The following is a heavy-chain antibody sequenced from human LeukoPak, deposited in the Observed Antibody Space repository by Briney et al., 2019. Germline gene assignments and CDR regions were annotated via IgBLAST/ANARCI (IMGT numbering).Heavy chain of an antibody. Sequence: GGSLRLSCAASGFTFSTYTMNWVRQAPGKGLEWVSAISGSGGSTYYADSVKGRFTISRDNSKNTLYLQMNSLRAEDTAVYYCASPSINSHPDYWGQGTLVTVSS. CDR1: GFTFSTYT. CDR3: ASPSINSHPDY. J-gene: IGHJ4*02. D-gene: IGHD2/OR15-2a*01. CDR2: ISGSGGST. V-gene: IGHV3-23*01.